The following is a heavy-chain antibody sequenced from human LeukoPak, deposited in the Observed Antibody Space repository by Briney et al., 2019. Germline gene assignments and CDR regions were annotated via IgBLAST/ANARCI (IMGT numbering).Heavy chain of an antibody. J-gene: IGHJ4*02. CDR2: IHHSKGT. D-gene: IGHD3-10*01. CDR1: GESISDYY. CDR3: VRATAAGSGRAFDY. Sequence: SETLSLTCAVYGESISDYYWTWIRQFPGKGLEWIGEIHHSKGTNYNPSLKSRLTMSVDRSKNQFSLKLSSVTAVDTAIYYCVRATAAGSGRAFDYWAQGSLVPVSS. V-gene: IGHV4-34*01.